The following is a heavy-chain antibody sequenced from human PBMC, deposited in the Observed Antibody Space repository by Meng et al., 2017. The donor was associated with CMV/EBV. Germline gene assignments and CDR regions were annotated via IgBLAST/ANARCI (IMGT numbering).Heavy chain of an antibody. CDR2: MNPNRGNT. CDR1: GYTFIYYD. J-gene: IGHJ1*01. Sequence: ASVKVSCKASGYTFIYYDIIWVRQASGQGLEWVGWMNPNRGNTAYAQKFQGRVTMTRDTSTSIAYMELSSLRSGDTAVYYCARTAYCGGDCSFAEYFQHWGQGTLVTVSS. V-gene: IGHV1-8*01. CDR3: ARTAYCGGDCSFAEYFQH. D-gene: IGHD2-21*01.